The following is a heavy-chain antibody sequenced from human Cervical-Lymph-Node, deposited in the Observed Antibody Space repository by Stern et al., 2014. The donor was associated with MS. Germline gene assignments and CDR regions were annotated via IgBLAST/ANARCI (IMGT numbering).Heavy chain of an antibody. J-gene: IGHJ4*02. V-gene: IGHV1-46*01. CDR3: ARDHPPAAGTSTFVDY. CDR2: LNPSGGST. D-gene: IGHD6-13*01. CDR1: GYTFTSYY. Sequence: MQLVESGAEVKKPGASVKVSCKASGYTFTSYYMHWVRQSPGQGLEWMGILNPSGGSTRYAQKFQGRVTMTRDTSTSTVYMELSSLRSEDTAVYYCARDHPPAAGTSTFVDYWGQGTLVTVSS.